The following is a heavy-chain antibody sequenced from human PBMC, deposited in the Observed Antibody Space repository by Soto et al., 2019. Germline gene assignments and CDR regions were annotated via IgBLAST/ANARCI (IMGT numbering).Heavy chain of an antibody. Sequence: GGSLRLSCAASGFTFSDYYMSWIRQAPGKGLEWVSYISSSGSTIYYADSVKGRFTISRDNAKNSLYLQMNSLRAEDTAVYYCARDRAEIWVVVVAARGPNMDVWGKGTTVTVSS. CDR3: ARDRAEIWVVVVAARGPNMDV. CDR1: GFTFSDYY. D-gene: IGHD2-15*01. CDR2: ISSSGSTI. J-gene: IGHJ6*03. V-gene: IGHV3-11*01.